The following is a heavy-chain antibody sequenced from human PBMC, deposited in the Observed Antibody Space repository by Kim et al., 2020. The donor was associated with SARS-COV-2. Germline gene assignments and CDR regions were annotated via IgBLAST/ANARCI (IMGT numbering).Heavy chain of an antibody. CDR2: ISSSSSTI. J-gene: IGHJ4*01. Sequence: GGSLRLSCAASGFTFSSYSMNWVRQAQGKGLEWVSYISSSSSTIYYADSVKGRFTISRDNAKNSLSLQMNSLRDEDTAEYYCAGAAAGSWVHGTLVTVSS. D-gene: IGHD1-26*01. CDR1: GFTFSSYS. CDR3: AGAAAGS. V-gene: IGHV3-48*02.